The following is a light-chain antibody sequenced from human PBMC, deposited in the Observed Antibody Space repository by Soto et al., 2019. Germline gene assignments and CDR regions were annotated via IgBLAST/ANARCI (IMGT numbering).Light chain of an antibody. CDR2: EGT. CDR1: SSDVGGYNY. CDR3: SSYTSSSTVI. J-gene: IGLJ2*01. Sequence: QSALTQPASVSGSPGQSITISCTGTSSDVGGYNYVSWYQQHPGKAPKLIIYEGTNRPSGVSDRFSGSQSGNTASLAISGLQAEDEADYYCSSYTSSSTVIFGGGTKVTVL. V-gene: IGLV2-14*01.